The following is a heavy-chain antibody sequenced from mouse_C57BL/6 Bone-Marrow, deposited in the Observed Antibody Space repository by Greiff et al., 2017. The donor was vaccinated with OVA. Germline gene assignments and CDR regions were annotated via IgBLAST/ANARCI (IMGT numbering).Heavy chain of an antibody. J-gene: IGHJ2*01. CDR3: ARHHPYFDY. V-gene: IGHV1-54*01. CDR2: INPGSGGT. Sequence: QVQLQQSGAELVRPGTSVKVSCKASGYAFTNYLIEWVKQRPGQGLEWIGVINPGSGGTNYNEKFKGKATLTAAKSSSTAYMQLSSLTSEDSAVYFCARHHPYFDYWGQGTTLTVSS. CDR1: GYAFTNYL.